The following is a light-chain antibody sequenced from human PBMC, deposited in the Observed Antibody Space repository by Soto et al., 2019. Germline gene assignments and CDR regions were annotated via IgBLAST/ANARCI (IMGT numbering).Light chain of an antibody. J-gene: IGKJ3*01. CDR3: QQYGSSPLS. CDR1: QSVSSSY. Sequence: EIVLTQSPGTLSLSPGERATLSCRASQSVSSSYLAWYQQKPGQAPRLLIYDASSRATGIPGRFSGSGSGTDFTLTISRLEPEDVAVYYGQQYGSSPLSFGPGTKVDIK. V-gene: IGKV3-20*01. CDR2: DAS.